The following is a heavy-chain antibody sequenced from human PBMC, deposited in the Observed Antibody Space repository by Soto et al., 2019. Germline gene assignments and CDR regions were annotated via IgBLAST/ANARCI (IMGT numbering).Heavy chain of an antibody. D-gene: IGHD3-10*01. V-gene: IGHV1-69*04. J-gene: IGHJ4*02. Sequence: QVQLVQSGAEVKKPGSSVKVSCKASGDTFNFYISWVRQAPGQGLEWMGRIIPMLGMSNYAQKFQDRVTIIADKSTSTAYMQLSSLRSEDTAIYYCATSYGSGSRPFDYWGQGTLVTVSS. CDR1: GDTFNFY. CDR2: IIPMLGMS. CDR3: ATSYGSGSRPFDY.